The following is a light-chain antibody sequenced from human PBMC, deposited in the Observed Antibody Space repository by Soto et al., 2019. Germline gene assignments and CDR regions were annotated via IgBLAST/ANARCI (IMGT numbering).Light chain of an antibody. J-gene: IGKJ5*01. CDR1: QSVSSY. CDR2: DAS. V-gene: IGKV3-11*01. Sequence: EIVLTQSPATLSLSPGERATLSCRASQSVSSYLAWYQQNPGQAPRLLIYDASNRATGIPARFSGSGSGTDFTLTISSLEPEDFAVYYCQQRSNWPPGGTFGQGTRLEIK. CDR3: QQRSNWPPGGT.